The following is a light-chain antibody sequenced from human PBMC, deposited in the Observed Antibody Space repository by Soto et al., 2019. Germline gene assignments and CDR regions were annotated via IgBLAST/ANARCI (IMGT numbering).Light chain of an antibody. Sequence: QSVPTQPPSASASLGASVTLTCTLSSGYSNYKVDWYQQRPGKGPRFVMRVGTGGIVGSKGDGIPDRFSVLGSGLNRYLTIKNIQEEDESDYHCGADHGSGSNFYVVFGGGTKLTVL. J-gene: IGLJ2*01. CDR2: VGTGGIVG. V-gene: IGLV9-49*01. CDR1: SGYSNYK. CDR3: GADHGSGSNFYVV.